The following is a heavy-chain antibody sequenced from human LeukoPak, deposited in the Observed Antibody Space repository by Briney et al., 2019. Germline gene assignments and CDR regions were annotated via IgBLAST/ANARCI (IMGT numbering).Heavy chain of an antibody. CDR3: ARVFRNSGSYFDY. D-gene: IGHD1-26*01. V-gene: IGHV3-7*01. CDR2: IKQDGSEK. Sequence: GGSLRLSCAASGFTFSSYWMSWVRQAPGKGLEWVANIKQDGSEKYYVDSVKGRFTISRDNAKNSLYLQMNSLRAEDTAVYYCARVFRNSGSYFDYWGQGTLVSVAS. CDR1: GFTFSSYW. J-gene: IGHJ4*02.